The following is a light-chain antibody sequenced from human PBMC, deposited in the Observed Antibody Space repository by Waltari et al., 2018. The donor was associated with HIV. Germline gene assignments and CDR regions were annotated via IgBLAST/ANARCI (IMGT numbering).Light chain of an antibody. V-gene: IGLV3-25*03. Sequence: SSELTQPPSVSVSPGQTARITCSGDASPKPYTPWFQQKPGQAPVVVIHKNTGRPSGIPERFSASRSGTTVTLTITGVQTDDEADYYCLSADRSGTYVFGPGTTVTVL. CDR1: ASPKPY. J-gene: IGLJ1*01. CDR3: LSADRSGTYV. CDR2: KNT.